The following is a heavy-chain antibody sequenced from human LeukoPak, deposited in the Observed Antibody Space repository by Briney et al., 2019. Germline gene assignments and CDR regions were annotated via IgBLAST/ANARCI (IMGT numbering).Heavy chain of an antibody. J-gene: IGHJ4*02. V-gene: IGHV3-7*01. CDR3: ARDLDY. CDR2: IKQDGSDK. Sequence: GGSLRLSCAASGFTFSSYWMSWVRQALGKGLEWVANIKQDGSDKYYVDSVKGRFTISRDNAMNSLYPQMNSLRAEDTALYYCARDLDYWGQGTLVTVSS. CDR1: GFTFSSYW.